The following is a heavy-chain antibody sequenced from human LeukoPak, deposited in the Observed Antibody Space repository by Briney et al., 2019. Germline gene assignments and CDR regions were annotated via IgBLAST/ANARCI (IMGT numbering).Heavy chain of an antibody. CDR2: IKQDGSEK. V-gene: IGHV3-7*03. D-gene: IGHD6-13*01. CDR1: GFTFSNYW. J-gene: IGHJ4*02. Sequence: GGSLRLSCAASGFTFSNYWTNWVRQAPGKGLEWEANIKQDGSEKYYVDSVKGRFTISRDNAKNSLYLQINSLKAEDTAVYYCARWGHLVSQPAGDYWGQGTLVAVSS. CDR3: ARWGHLVSQPAGDY.